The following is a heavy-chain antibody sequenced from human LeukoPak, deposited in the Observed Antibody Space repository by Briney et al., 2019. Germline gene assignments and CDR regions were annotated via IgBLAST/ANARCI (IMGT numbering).Heavy chain of an antibody. CDR2: ISESGGRT. J-gene: IGHJ4*02. V-gene: IGHV3-23*01. Sequence: GGSLRLSCAASGFTFSSYAMSWVRQAPRKGLEWVSAISESGGRTYYADSVKGRFTISRDNSKNTLYLQMNSLRAEDTAVYYCAKVRWIGDLPFDYWGQGTLVTVSS. D-gene: IGHD4-23*01. CDR3: AKVRWIGDLPFDY. CDR1: GFTFSSYA.